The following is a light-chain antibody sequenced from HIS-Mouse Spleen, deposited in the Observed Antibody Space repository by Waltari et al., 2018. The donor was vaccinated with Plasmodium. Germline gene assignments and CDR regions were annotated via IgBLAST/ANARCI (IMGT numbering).Light chain of an antibody. CDR2: EGS. J-gene: IGLJ3*02. CDR1: SSDVGGYNL. V-gene: IGLV2-23*01. CDR3: CSYAGSSTYWV. Sequence: QSALTQPASVSGSPGQSITISCTGTSSDVGGYNLVSWYQQHPGQAPKLMIYEGSKRHSGVSNRFSGSKSGNTASLTISGLQAEDEADYYCCSYAGSSTYWVFGGGTKLTVL.